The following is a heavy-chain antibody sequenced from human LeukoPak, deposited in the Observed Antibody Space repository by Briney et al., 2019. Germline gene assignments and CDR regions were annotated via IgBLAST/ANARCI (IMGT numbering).Heavy chain of an antibody. Sequence: PSETLSLTCTVSGGSVSSGSYYWSWIRQPPGKGLEWIGYIYYSGSTNYNPSLKSRVTISVDTSKNQFSLKLSSVTAADTAVYYCARVNYYGSNDYWGQGTLVTVSS. CDR2: IYYSGST. V-gene: IGHV4-61*01. CDR3: ARVNYYGSNDY. CDR1: GGSVSSGSYY. D-gene: IGHD3-10*01. J-gene: IGHJ4*02.